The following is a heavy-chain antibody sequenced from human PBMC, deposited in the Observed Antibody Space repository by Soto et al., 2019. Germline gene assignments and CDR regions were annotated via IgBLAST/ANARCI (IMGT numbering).Heavy chain of an antibody. V-gene: IGHV1-24*01. CDR3: ARVGSYDSSGNKYDY. D-gene: IGHD3-22*01. Sequence: ASVKVSCKASGGTFSSYAISWVRQAPGQGLEWMGGFDLEDGETKYAQKFQGRVTMTEDTSTDTAYMEVSRLRSDDTALYYCARVGSYDSSGNKYDYWGQGTLVTVSS. J-gene: IGHJ4*02. CDR1: GGTFSSYA. CDR2: FDLEDGET.